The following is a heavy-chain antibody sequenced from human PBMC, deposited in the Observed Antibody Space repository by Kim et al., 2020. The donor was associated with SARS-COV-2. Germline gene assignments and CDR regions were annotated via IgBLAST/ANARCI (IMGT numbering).Heavy chain of an antibody. CDR2: IYYSGST. Sequence: SETLSLTCTVSGGSISSSSYYWGWIRQPPGKGLEWIGSIYYSGSTYYNPSLKSRVTISVDTSKNQFSLKLSSVTAADTAVYYCASDDYGDSIIPDYWGQGTLVTVSS. V-gene: IGHV4-39*01. J-gene: IGHJ4*02. D-gene: IGHD4-17*01. CDR1: GGSISSSSYY. CDR3: ASDDYGDSIIPDY.